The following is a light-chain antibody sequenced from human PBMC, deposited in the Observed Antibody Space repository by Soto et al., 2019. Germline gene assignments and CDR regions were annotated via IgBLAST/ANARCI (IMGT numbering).Light chain of an antibody. CDR2: GAS. CDR1: QSVGSN. V-gene: IGKV3-20*01. Sequence: IVMTQSPATLSVSPGERATLSCRASQSVGSNLAWYQQKPDQAPRLLIYGASNRATGIPDRFSGSGSGTDFTLTISRLEPEDFAVYYCQQYGSSGTFGQGTKV. J-gene: IGKJ1*01. CDR3: QQYGSSGT.